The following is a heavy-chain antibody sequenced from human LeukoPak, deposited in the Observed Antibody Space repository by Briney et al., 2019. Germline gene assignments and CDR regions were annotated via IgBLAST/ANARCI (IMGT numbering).Heavy chain of an antibody. D-gene: IGHD6-13*01. J-gene: IGHJ4*02. CDR2: VSYDGGAK. V-gene: IGHV3-30*01. CDR3: ARAGGDRSWFY. CDR1: GFTFSIYA. Sequence: PGGSMRLACAASGFTFSIYAIHCIRQAPGKGLEWVAVVSYDGGAKYSADSVEGRFTSSRDNSKNTVYLQMDSLRPDDRAMYYCARAGGDRSWFYWGQGALVTVSS.